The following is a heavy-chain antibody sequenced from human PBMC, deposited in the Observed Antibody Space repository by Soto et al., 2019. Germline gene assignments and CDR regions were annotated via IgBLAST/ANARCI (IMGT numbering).Heavy chain of an antibody. CDR2: INHSGST. Sequence: SETLSLTCAVYGGSFSGYYWSWIRQPPGKGLEWIGEINHSGSTNYNPSLKSRVTISVDTSKNQFSLKLSSVTAADTAVYYCARGTGTTSSTWFDPWGQGTLVTVSS. D-gene: IGHD1-7*01. CDR1: GGSFSGYY. CDR3: ARGTGTTSSTWFDP. J-gene: IGHJ5*02. V-gene: IGHV4-34*01.